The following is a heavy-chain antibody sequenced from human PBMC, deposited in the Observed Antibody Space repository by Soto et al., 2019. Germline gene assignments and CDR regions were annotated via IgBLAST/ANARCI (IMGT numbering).Heavy chain of an antibody. D-gene: IGHD2-2*02. CDR3: ASVTRTCISTSCYRYYYGMDV. CDR1: GGSMTRSCYS. CDR2: IYYSGST. V-gene: IGHV4-61*01. Sequence: SETLSLTCTVAGGSMTRSCYSWSWIRQPPGKGLEWIGYIYYSGSTNYNPSLKSRVTISVDTSKNQFSLKLSSVTAADTAVYYCASVTRTCISTSCYRYYYGMDVWGQGTTVTVSS. J-gene: IGHJ6*02.